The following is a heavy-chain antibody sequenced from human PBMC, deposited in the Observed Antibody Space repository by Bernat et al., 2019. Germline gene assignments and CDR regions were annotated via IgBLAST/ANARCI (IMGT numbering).Heavy chain of an antibody. CDR1: GFTVSSNY. D-gene: IGHD6-25*01. V-gene: IGHV3-66*01. Sequence: VQLVESGGGSVQPGGFLRLSCAASGFTVSSNYMSWVRQAPGKGLEWVSVIYSGGSTYYADSVKGRLTISRDNSKNTLYLQMNSLRAEDTAVYYCARDHRTRGESSGDDAFDIWGQGTMVTVSS. CDR3: ARDHRTRGESSGDDAFDI. J-gene: IGHJ3*02. CDR2: IYSGGST.